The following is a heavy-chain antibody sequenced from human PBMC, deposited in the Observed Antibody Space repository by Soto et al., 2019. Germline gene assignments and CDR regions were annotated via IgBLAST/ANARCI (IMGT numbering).Heavy chain of an antibody. CDR3: ARRNYGEEGYFFDF. V-gene: IGHV4-59*08. CDR1: GGAITGYY. D-gene: IGHD4-17*01. Sequence: SETLSLTCSVSGGAITGYYWSWIRQPPGKGLEWIGYIYDSGSTTYNAALKSRVTISADTSKNQFSLDLRSVTAADTAVYYCARRNYGEEGYFFDFWGQGLLVTVS. J-gene: IGHJ4*02. CDR2: IYDSGST.